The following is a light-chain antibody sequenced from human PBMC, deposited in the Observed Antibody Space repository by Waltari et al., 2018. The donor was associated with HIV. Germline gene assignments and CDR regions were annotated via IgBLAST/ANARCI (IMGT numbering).Light chain of an antibody. CDR2: EVS. CDR1: SRDVGSYNL. Sequence: QSALTQPASVSGSPGQSITISCTGTSRDVGSYNLVSWYQQYPGKAPKLMISEVSKRSSGVSNRFSGSKSGNTASLTISGLQAEDEADYYCCSYAGSSTFVFGTGTKVTVL. V-gene: IGLV2-23*02. J-gene: IGLJ1*01. CDR3: CSYAGSSTFV.